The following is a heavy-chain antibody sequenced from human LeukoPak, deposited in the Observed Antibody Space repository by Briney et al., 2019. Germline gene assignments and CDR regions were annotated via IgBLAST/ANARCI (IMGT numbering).Heavy chain of an antibody. J-gene: IGHJ4*02. CDR2: IYSSGTT. D-gene: IGHD1-1*01. CDR3: ARQVGTAAALSY. V-gene: IGHV4-59*08. CDR1: GGSLSGYY. Sequence: SETLFLTCTVSGGSLSGYYWNWIRQPPGGGLEWIGSIYSSGTTNYNPSLKSRVTMSVDTSKNQFSLKLKSVTAADTAVYYCARQVGTAAALSYWGRGTLLTVSS.